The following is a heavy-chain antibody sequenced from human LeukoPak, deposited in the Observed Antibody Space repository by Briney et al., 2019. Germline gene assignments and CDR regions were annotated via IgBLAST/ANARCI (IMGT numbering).Heavy chain of an antibody. Sequence: GGSLRLSCAASGFTFSSYSMTWVRQAPGEGLEWVSSISGNSRYIYYADSMRGRFTISRDNAKNSLYLQMNSLKPGDTAVYYCARVAEAAAFDSWGQGTLVTVSS. J-gene: IGHJ4*02. CDR3: ARVAEAAAFDS. D-gene: IGHD6-13*01. V-gene: IGHV3-21*06. CDR1: GFTFSSYS. CDR2: ISGNSRYI.